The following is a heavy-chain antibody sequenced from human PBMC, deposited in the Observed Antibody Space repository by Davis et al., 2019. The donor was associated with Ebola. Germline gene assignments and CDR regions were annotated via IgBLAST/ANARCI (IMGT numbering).Heavy chain of an antibody. CDR3: ARDDGSSGYCYDY. D-gene: IGHD3-22*01. V-gene: IGHV1-46*01. J-gene: IGHJ4*02. Sequence: AASVKVSCKASGYTFSSYYLHWVRQAPGQGLEWLGIINPSGGSTTYARKFQSRVTLTRDTSTSTVYMDLSSLKSEDTAVYYCARDDGSSGYCYDYWGQGTLVTVSS. CDR2: INPSGGST. CDR1: GYTFSSYY.